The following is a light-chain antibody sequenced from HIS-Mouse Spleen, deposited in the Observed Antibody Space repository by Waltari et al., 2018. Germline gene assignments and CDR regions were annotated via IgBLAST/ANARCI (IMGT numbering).Light chain of an antibody. CDR3: YSTDSSGNHRV. J-gene: IGLJ2*01. CDR2: EDS. Sequence: SYELTQPPSVSVSPGQTARTTCSGDALPTNYAYWYQQKSGQAPVLVIYEDSKRPSGIPERFSGSSSGTMATLTISGAQVEDEADYYCYSTDSSGNHRVFGGGTKLTVL. V-gene: IGLV3-10*01. CDR1: ALPTNY.